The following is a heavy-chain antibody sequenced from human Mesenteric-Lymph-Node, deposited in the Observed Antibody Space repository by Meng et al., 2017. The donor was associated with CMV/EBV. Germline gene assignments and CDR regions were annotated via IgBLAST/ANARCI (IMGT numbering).Heavy chain of an antibody. CDR3: ARWVNYGSLEH. V-gene: IGHV1-2*02. J-gene: IGHJ4*02. CDR1: GYTFTGYY. D-gene: IGHD3-10*01. Sequence: ASVKVSCKASGYTFTGYYMHWVRQAPGQGLEWMGWINPNSGGTNYAQKFQGRVTMTRDTSISTAYMELSRLRSEDSAVYYWARWVNYGSLEHWGQGTLVTVSS. CDR2: INPNSGGT.